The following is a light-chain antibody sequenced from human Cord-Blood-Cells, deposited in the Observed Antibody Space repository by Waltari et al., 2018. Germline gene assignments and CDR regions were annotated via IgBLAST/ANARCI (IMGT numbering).Light chain of an antibody. J-gene: IGKJ4*01. CDR2: WAS. V-gene: IGKV4-1*01. CDR1: QSVLYSSNNKNY. CDR3: QQYYSTPLT. Sequence: DIVMTQSPDSLAVSLGERATIHCKSSQSVLYSSNNKNYLAWYQQKPGQPPKLLIYWASTRESGVPDRFSGSGSGTDFTLTISSLQAEDAAVYYCQQYYSTPLTFGGGTKVEIK.